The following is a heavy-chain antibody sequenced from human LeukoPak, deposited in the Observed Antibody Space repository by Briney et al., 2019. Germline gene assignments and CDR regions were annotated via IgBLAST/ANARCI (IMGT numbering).Heavy chain of an antibody. V-gene: IGHV7-4-1*02. CDR2: INTNTGNP. J-gene: IGHJ3*02. CDR1: GYTFTSYA. Sequence: ASVKVSCQASGYTFTSYAMNWLRQAPAQGLEWMGWINTNTGNPTYAKGFTGRFVFSLDTSVSTAYLQISSLKAEDTAVYYCARKRTDAFDIWGQGTMVTVSS. CDR3: ARKRTDAFDI.